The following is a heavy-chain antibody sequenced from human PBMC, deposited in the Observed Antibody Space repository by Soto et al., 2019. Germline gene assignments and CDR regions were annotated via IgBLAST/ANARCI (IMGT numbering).Heavy chain of an antibody. Sequence: TLSLTCTVSGGSISSSSYYWGWIRQPPGKGREWMGSIYDSVSTYYNPSLKSRVTISVDTAKNQFSLKLSSVTAADTAVYYYASTEYCTNGVCYTFYFDYWGQGTLVTVSS. CDR3: ASTEYCTNGVCYTFYFDY. D-gene: IGHD2-8*01. J-gene: IGHJ4*02. V-gene: IGHV4-39*01. CDR2: IYDSVST. CDR1: GGSISSSSYY.